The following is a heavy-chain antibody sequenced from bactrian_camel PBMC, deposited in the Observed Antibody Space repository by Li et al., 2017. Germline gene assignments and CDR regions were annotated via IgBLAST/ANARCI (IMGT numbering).Heavy chain of an antibody. D-gene: IGHD1*01. J-gene: IGHJ4*01. CDR2: INHDSAT. Sequence: VQLVESGGGSVQPGGSLILSCRSDGFAEATFCVAWLRQAPGKDREGIATINHDSATSYTDSVKGRFTISKDRDILYLQMNSLQPEDTATYYCAADWATSVYACLERTDYNYWGQGTQVTVS. V-gene: IGHV3S1*01. CDR3: AADWATSVYACLERTDYNY. CDR1: GFAEATFC.